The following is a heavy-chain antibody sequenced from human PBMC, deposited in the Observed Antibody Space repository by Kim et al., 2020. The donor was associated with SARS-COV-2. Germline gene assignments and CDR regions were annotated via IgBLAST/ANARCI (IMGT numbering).Heavy chain of an antibody. Sequence: LKSRVTISVDTSKNQFSLKLSSVTAADTAEYYCARQGSYYWRYYYGMDVWGQGTTVTVSS. CDR3: ARQGSYYWRYYYGMDV. J-gene: IGHJ6*02. D-gene: IGHD3-10*01. V-gene: IGHV4-59*01.